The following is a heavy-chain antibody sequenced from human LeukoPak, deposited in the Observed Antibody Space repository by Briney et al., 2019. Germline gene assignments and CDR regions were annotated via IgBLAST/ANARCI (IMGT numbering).Heavy chain of an antibody. CDR2: MNPNRGNT. V-gene: IGHV1-8*01. CDR1: GYTFTSYD. D-gene: IGHD3-16*01. Sequence: ASVKVSCKASGYTFTSYDSSWVRQATGQGLEWMGWMNPNRGNTGYAQKFQGRVTMTRNTSISTAYMELSSLRSEDTAVYYCATAGGWGDYYFDYWGQGTLVTVSS. CDR3: ATAGGWGDYYFDY. J-gene: IGHJ4*02.